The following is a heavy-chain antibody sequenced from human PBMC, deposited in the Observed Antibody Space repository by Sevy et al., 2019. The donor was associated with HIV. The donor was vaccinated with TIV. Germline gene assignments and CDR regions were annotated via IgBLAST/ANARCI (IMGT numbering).Heavy chain of an antibody. V-gene: IGHV3-33*06. Sequence: GGSLKLSCAASGFTFSSYGMHWVRQAPGKGLEWVAVIWYDGSNKYYADSVKGRFTISRDNSKNTLYLQMNSLRAEDTAVYYCAKEGGDYRGRDFDYWGQGTLVTVSS. CDR1: GFTFSSYG. D-gene: IGHD4-17*01. CDR3: AKEGGDYRGRDFDY. J-gene: IGHJ4*02. CDR2: IWYDGSNK.